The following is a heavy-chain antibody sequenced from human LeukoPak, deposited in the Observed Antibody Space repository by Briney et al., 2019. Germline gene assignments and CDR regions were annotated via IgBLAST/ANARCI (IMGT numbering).Heavy chain of an antibody. J-gene: IGHJ4*02. CDR3: ARGQTLDY. CDR2: INHSGST. CDR1: GFMFSSNW. Sequence: PGGSLRLSCAASGFMFSSNWMSWVRLAPGKGLEWIGEINHSGSTNYNPSLKSRVTISVDTSKNQFSLKLSSVTAADTAVYYCARGQTLDYWGQGTLVTVSS. V-gene: IGHV4-4*02.